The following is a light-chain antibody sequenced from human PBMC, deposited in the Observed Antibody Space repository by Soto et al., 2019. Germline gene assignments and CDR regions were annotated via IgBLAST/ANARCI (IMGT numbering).Light chain of an antibody. Sequence: DIQMTQSPSSLSASVGDRVTITCRASQSISSYLNWYQQKPGKAPKLLIYAASSLQSWVPSRFTGSASWTDFTLTISSLQPEDFATYYCQQSYSTPCTFGPGTKVDIK. CDR2: AAS. CDR1: QSISSY. CDR3: QQSYSTPCT. J-gene: IGKJ3*01. V-gene: IGKV1-39*01.